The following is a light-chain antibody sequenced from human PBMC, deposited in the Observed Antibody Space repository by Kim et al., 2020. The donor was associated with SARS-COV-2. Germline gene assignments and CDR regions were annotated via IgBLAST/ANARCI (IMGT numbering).Light chain of an antibody. Sequence: SYELTQPLSVSVALGQTARITCGGKSIGSKNVHWYQRGPGQAPVLVIYRDSNRPSGIPERFSGSNSGNTATLTISRAQAGDEADYYCQVWDSSTVVFGGGTQLTVL. V-gene: IGLV3-9*01. CDR1: SIGSKN. CDR2: RDS. J-gene: IGLJ2*01. CDR3: QVWDSSTVV.